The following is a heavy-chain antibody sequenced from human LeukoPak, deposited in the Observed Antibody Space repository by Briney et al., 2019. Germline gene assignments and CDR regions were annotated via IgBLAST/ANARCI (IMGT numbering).Heavy chain of an antibody. Sequence: ASVKVSCKASGYTFTGYCMHWVRQAPGQGLEWMGWISAYNGNTNYAQKLQGRVTMTTDTSTSTAYMELRSLRSDDTAVYYCAREEGAANFDYWGQGTLVTVSS. V-gene: IGHV1-18*04. CDR1: GYTFTGYC. CDR2: ISAYNGNT. J-gene: IGHJ4*02. CDR3: AREEGAANFDY. D-gene: IGHD1-26*01.